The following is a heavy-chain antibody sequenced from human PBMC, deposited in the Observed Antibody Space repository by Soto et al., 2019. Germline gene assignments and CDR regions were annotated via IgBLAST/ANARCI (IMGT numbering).Heavy chain of an antibody. V-gene: IGHV3-48*01. CDR2: ISSSSSTI. CDR3: ARDTGYYIFDY. D-gene: IGHD3-9*01. J-gene: IGHJ4*02. CDR1: GFTSSSYS. Sequence: GGSLRLSCAASGFTSSSYSMNWVRQAPGKGLEWVSYISSSSSTIYYADSVKGRFTISRDNAKNSLYLQMNSLRAEDTAVYYCARDTGYYIFDYWGQGTLVTVSS.